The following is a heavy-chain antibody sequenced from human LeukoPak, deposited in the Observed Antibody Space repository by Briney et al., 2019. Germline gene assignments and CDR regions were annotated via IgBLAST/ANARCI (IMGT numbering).Heavy chain of an antibody. D-gene: IGHD3-10*01. Sequence: VASVKVSCKASGYTFTSYGISWVRQAPGQGLEWMGWISAYNGNTNHAQKLQGRVTMTTDTSTSTAYMELRSLRSDDTAVYYCARIRGVIKPGAGDIWGQGTMVTVSS. CDR1: GYTFTSYG. V-gene: IGHV1-18*01. CDR2: ISAYNGNT. CDR3: ARIRGVIKPGAGDI. J-gene: IGHJ3*02.